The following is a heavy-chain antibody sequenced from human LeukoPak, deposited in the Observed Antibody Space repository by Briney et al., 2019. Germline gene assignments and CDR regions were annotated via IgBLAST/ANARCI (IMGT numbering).Heavy chain of an antibody. CDR2: INPNSGGT. J-gene: IGHJ3*02. V-gene: IGHV1-2*02. Sequence: ASVKVSCKASGYTFTGYYMHWVRQAPGQGLEWMGWINPNSGGTNYAQKFQGRVTMTRDTSISTAYMEPSRLRSDDTAVYYCARDGGGELIVGATTRAFDIWGQGTMVTVSS. CDR3: ARDGGGELIVGATTRAFDI. D-gene: IGHD1-26*01. CDR1: GYTFTGYY.